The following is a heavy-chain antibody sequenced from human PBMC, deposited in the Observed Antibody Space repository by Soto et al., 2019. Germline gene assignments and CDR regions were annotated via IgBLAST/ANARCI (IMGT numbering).Heavy chain of an antibody. CDR1: GYTFTSYG. CDR3: ARDRLGATGDY. D-gene: IGHD1-26*01. J-gene: IGHJ4*02. Sequence: QVQLVQSGAEVKKPGASVKVSCKASGYTFTSYGISWVRQTPGQGLEWMGWISAYNANINYAQKLPGRVTMTTDTSTNTAYMELRSLRSDDTAVYFCARDRLGATGDYWGQGTLVTVSS. V-gene: IGHV1-18*01. CDR2: ISAYNANI.